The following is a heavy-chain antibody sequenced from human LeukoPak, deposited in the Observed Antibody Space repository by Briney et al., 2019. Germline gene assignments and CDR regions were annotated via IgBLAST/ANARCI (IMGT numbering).Heavy chain of an antibody. Sequence: GGSLRLSCAASGFTFSSYSMNWVRQAPGKGLEWVSSISSSSSYIYYADSVKGRFTISRDNAKNLLYLQMNSLRAEDTAVYYCARDQGYDFWSGYYAYYFDYWGQGTLVTVSS. J-gene: IGHJ4*02. D-gene: IGHD3-3*01. CDR2: ISSSSSYI. CDR1: GFTFSSYS. V-gene: IGHV3-21*01. CDR3: ARDQGYDFWSGYYAYYFDY.